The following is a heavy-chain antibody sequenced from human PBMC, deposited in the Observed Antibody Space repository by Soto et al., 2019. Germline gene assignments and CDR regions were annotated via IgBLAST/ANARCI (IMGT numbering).Heavy chain of an antibody. Sequence: GSLRLSCVVSGFTFSIHNMNWVRQAPGKGLEWVSFINETGSPRYYADSVKGRFTISRDNAKNSLYLQMNNLRVADTAVYYCAADSSSPYWGQGTLVTVSS. V-gene: IGHV3-48*01. J-gene: IGHJ4*01. CDR1: GFTFSIHN. D-gene: IGHD6-6*01. CDR3: AADSSSPY. CDR2: INETGSPR.